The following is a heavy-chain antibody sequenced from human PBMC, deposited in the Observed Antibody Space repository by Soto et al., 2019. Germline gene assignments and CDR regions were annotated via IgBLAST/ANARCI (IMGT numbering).Heavy chain of an antibody. CDR3: ARDFYSSSSKIALYFDY. J-gene: IGHJ4*02. Sequence: GGSLRLSCAASGFTFSSYGMHWVRQAPGKGLEWVAVIWYDGSNKYYADSVKGRFTISRDNSKNRLYLQMNSLRAEDTAVYYCARDFYSSSSKIALYFDYWGQGTLVTVSS. V-gene: IGHV3-33*01. CDR2: IWYDGSNK. CDR1: GFTFSSYG. D-gene: IGHD6-13*01.